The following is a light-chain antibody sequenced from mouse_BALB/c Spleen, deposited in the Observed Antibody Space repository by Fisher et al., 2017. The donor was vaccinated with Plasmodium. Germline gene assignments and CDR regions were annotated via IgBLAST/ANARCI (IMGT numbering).Light chain of an antibody. V-gene: IGKV5-43*01. Sequence: DIVMTQTTVTLPVTPGDSVSLSCRASQSISSNLHWYQQKSHESPRLLINYTSQSISGIPSKFSGSRSGTDFTLTINSVETEDFGMYFCQQSNSWPLTFGAGTKLELK. CDR3: QQSNSWPLT. J-gene: IGKJ5*01. CDR1: QSISSN. CDR2: YTS.